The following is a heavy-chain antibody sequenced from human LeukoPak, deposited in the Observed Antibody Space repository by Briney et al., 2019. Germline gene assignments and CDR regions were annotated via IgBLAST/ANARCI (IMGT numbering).Heavy chain of an antibody. D-gene: IGHD1-1*01. CDR1: GYTFTNSG. J-gene: IGHJ4*02. CDR3: ARGHRYSPDS. CDR2: ISAYNGNT. V-gene: IGHV1-18*01. Sequence: ASMKVSCKASGYTFTNSGITWVRQAPGQGLEWMGWISAYNGNTNHAQKLQGRVTMTTDTSTSTAYMELRSLRSDDTAVYYCARGHRYSPDSWGQGTLVTVSS.